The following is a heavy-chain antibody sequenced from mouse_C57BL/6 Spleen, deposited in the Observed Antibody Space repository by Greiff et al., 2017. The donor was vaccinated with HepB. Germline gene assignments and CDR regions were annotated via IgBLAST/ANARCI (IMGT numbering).Heavy chain of an antibody. V-gene: IGHV5-9-1*02. CDR2: ISSVGAYT. CDR3: NQYDYDGAWFAY. CDR1: GFSFSSYA. J-gene: IGHJ3*01. D-gene: IGHD2-4*01. Sequence: EVNVVESGEGLVKPGGSLKLSCAASGFSFSSYAMSWVRQTPEKRLEWVAYISSVGAYTYYADTVKGRFTISRDNARNTLYLQMSSLKSEDTAVYYGNQYDYDGAWFAYWGQGTLVTVSA.